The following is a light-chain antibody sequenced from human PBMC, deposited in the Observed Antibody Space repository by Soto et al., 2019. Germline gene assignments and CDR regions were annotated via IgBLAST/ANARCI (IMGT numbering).Light chain of an antibody. CDR2: GAS. J-gene: IGKJ1*01. V-gene: IGKV3-15*01. Sequence: IVLTQSPAILALSPGDRATLSCRASQSVSSSYLAWYQHKPGQAPRLLIYGASTRATGIPARFSGSGSGTEFTLTISSLQSEDFAVYYCQQYNNWPTFGQGTKVDIK. CDR1: QSVSSSY. CDR3: QQYNNWPT.